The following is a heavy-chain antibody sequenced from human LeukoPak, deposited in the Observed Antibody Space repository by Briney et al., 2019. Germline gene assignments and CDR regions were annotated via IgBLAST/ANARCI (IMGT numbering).Heavy chain of an antibody. Sequence: PGGSLRLSCVASGFTLNTNAVSWVRQTPGKGLEWVSGISASGIGTHHADSVKGRFAISRDISNNTVFLQLNNLRPEDTAVYYFWNTADKEVLGTSGSFLTRWGQGTRV. J-gene: IGHJ1*01. D-gene: IGHD3-10*01. CDR3: WNTADKEVLGTSGSFLTR. CDR1: GFTLNTNA. CDR2: ISASGIGT. V-gene: IGHV3-23*01.